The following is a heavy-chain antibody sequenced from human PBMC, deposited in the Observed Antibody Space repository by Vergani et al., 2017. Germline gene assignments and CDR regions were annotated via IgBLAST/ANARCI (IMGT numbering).Heavy chain of an antibody. Sequence: QMQLVESGGGVVQPGRSLRLSCAASGFTFSSYAMHWVRQAPGKGLEWVAVISYDGSNKYYADSVKGRFTISRDNSKNTLYLQRNSLRAEETAVYYCAGTSNIAARPDYWGQGTLVTVSS. D-gene: IGHD6-6*01. CDR3: AGTSNIAARPDY. J-gene: IGHJ4*02. CDR1: GFTFSSYA. V-gene: IGHV3-30*04. CDR2: ISYDGSNK.